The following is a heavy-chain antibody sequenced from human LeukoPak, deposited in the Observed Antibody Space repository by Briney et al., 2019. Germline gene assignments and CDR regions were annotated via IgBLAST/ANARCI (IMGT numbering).Heavy chain of an antibody. J-gene: IGHJ4*02. D-gene: IGHD3-3*01. Sequence: ASVKVSCKASGYTFTSYGISWVRQAPGQGLEWMGWISAYNGNTNYAQKLQGRVTVTTDTSTSTAYMELRSLRSDDTAVYYCARVIYDFWSGYSALSLDYWGQGTLVTVSS. CDR1: GYTFTSYG. CDR3: ARVIYDFWSGYSALSLDY. V-gene: IGHV1-18*01. CDR2: ISAYNGNT.